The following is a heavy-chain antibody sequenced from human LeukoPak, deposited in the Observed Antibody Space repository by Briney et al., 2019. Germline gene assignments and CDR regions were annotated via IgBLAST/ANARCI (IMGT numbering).Heavy chain of an antibody. CDR3: AREGPGSGYDPYYFDY. D-gene: IGHD5-12*01. CDR1: GFTFSSYA. CDR2: ISYDESNK. Sequence: PGRSLRLSCAASGFTFSSYAMRWVRQAPGKGLEWVAVISYDESNKYYADSVKGRFTISRDNSKNTLYLQMNSLRAEDTAVYYCAREGPGSGYDPYYFDYWGQGTLVTVSS. V-gene: IGHV3-30*04. J-gene: IGHJ4*02.